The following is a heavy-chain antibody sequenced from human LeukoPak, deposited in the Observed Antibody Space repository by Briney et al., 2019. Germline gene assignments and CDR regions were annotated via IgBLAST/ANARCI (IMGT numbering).Heavy chain of an antibody. J-gene: IGHJ4*02. CDR3: ARALEPYYDFWSGYYTEYYFDY. CDR2: ISSSSSTI. Sequence: PGGSPRLSCAASGFTFSSYSMNWVRQAPGKGLEWVSYISSSSSTIYYADSVKGRFTISRDNAKNSLYLQMNSLRAEDTAVYYCARALEPYYDFWSGYYTEYYFDYWGQGTLVTVSS. V-gene: IGHV3-48*01. D-gene: IGHD3-3*01. CDR1: GFTFSSYS.